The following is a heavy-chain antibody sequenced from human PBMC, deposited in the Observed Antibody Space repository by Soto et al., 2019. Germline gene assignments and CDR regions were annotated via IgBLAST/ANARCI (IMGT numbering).Heavy chain of an antibody. J-gene: IGHJ3*02. Sequence: GGSLRLSCAASGFTFDDYAMHWVRQAPGKGLEWVAGISWNSGSIGYADSVKGRFTISRDNAKNSLYLQMNSLRAEDTALYYCAKDVYSSLDAFDIWGQGTMVTVSS. V-gene: IGHV3-9*01. CDR1: GFTFDDYA. D-gene: IGHD6-19*01. CDR3: AKDVYSSLDAFDI. CDR2: ISWNSGSI.